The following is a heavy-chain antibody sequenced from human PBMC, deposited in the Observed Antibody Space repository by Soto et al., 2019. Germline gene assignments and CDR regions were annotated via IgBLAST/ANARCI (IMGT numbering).Heavy chain of an antibody. V-gene: IGHV3-23*01. CDR2: ISGSGGST. Sequence: GGSLRLSCAASGFTFSSYAMSWVRQAPGKGLEWVSAISGSGGSTYYADSVKGRFTISRDNSKNTLYLQMNSLRAEDTAVYYCAKGKPNHSSGWYYFDYWGQGTLVTVS. D-gene: IGHD6-19*01. CDR3: AKGKPNHSSGWYYFDY. CDR1: GFTFSSYA. J-gene: IGHJ4*02.